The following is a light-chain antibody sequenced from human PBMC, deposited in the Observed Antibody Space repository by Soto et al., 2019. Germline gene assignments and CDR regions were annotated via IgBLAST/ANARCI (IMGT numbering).Light chain of an antibody. J-gene: IGLJ1*01. V-gene: IGLV2-14*01. Sequence: QSVLTQPASVSASPGQAITISCTGTSSDVGGYNYVSWYQQHPGKAPKLMIYEVSYRPSGVSNRFSGSKSGNTASLTISGLQAEDEADYYCSSFRSGSTLFGTGTKLTVL. CDR2: EVS. CDR1: SSDVGGYNY. CDR3: SSFRSGSTL.